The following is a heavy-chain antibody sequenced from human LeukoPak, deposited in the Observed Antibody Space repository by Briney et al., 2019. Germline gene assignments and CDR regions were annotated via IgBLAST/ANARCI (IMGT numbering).Heavy chain of an antibody. V-gene: IGHV4-34*01. CDR2: INHSGST. CDR3: ARGPYYYDSSGYRGPLAEGFFDY. CDR1: GGSFSGYY. D-gene: IGHD3-22*01. J-gene: IGHJ4*02. Sequence: SETLSLTCAVYGGSFSGYYWSWIRQPPGKGLEWFGEINHSGSTNYNPSLKSRVTISVDTSKNQFSLKLSSVTAADTAVYYCARGPYYYDSSGYRGPLAEGFFDYWGQGNPVTVSS.